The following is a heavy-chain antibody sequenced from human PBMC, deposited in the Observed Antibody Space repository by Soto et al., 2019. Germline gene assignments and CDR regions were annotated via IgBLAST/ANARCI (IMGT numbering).Heavy chain of an antibody. Sequence: SETLSLTCTVSGGSVISGSYYWIWIRQPPGKGLEWIGYIYYSGSTNYNPSLKSRVTISVDTSKNQFSLKLSSVTAADTAVYYCTRGLFSGSQYSGGWYYFDSWGQGTMVTVSS. CDR1: GGSVISGSYY. CDR3: TRGLFSGSQYSGGWYYFDS. D-gene: IGHD1-26*01. V-gene: IGHV4-61*01. J-gene: IGHJ4*02. CDR2: IYYSGST.